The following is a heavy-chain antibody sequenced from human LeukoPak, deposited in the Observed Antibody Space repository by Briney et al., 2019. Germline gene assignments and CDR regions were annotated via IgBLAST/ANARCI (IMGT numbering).Heavy chain of an antibody. V-gene: IGHV1-2*04. CDR1: GYTFTGYY. D-gene: IGHD4-17*01. CDR2: INPNSGGT. CDR3: ARADRHSAEHDYGDLPDAFDI. Sequence: GASVKVSCKASGYTFTGYYMHWVRQAPGQGLEWMGWINPNSGGTNYAQKFQGWVTMTRDTSISTAYMELSRLRSDDTAVYYCARADRHSAEHDYGDLPDAFDIWGQGTMVTVSS. J-gene: IGHJ3*02.